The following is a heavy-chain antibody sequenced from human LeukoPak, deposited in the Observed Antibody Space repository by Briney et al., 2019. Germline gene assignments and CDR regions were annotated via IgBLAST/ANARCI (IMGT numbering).Heavy chain of an antibody. CDR3: AGTGYYSAFDI. CDR2: ISGSGGIT. Sequence: GGPLRLSCVASGFTFSTYAMSWVRQAPGKGLEWVSAISGSGGITYYADSVRGRFTISRDNSKNTLYLQMNSLRAEDTAVYYCAGTGYYSAFDIWGQGTMVTVSS. J-gene: IGHJ3*02. CDR1: GFTFSTYA. D-gene: IGHD3/OR15-3a*01. V-gene: IGHV3-23*01.